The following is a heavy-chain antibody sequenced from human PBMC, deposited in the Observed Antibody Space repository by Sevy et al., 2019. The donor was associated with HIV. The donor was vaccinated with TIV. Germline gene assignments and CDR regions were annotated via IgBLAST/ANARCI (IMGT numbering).Heavy chain of an antibody. J-gene: IGHJ4*02. V-gene: IGHV3-30*04. D-gene: IGHD3-16*01. Sequence: GGCLRLSCAASGFTFSDYRMHWVRQAPGKGLEWVAVISYDGRNNKYNADSVKGRVTISRDNSKNTVYLQMNSLRAEDTAIYYCARDRGEILSSAFDYWGQGTLVTVSS. CDR3: ARDRGEILSSAFDY. CDR2: ISYDGRNNK. CDR1: GFTFSDYR.